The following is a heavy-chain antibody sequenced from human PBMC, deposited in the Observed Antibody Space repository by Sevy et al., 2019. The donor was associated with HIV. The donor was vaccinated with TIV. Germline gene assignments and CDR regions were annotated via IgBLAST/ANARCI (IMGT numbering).Heavy chain of an antibody. Sequence: GGSLRLSCTASGFTFGDYCMSWVRQAPGKGLEWVAFLKSDVYGGTVDHAASVRGRFVSSRDDSKTIAYLQMNNLKTADTGVYYCTRWKAAKSIFDYWGQGALVTVSS. CDR3: TRWKAAKSIFDY. J-gene: IGHJ4*02. D-gene: IGHD6-13*01. CDR2: LKSDVYGGTV. CDR1: GFTFGDYC. V-gene: IGHV3-49*04.